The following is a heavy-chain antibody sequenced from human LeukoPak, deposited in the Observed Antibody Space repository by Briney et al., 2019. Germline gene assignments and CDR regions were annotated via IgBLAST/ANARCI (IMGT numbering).Heavy chain of an antibody. Sequence: KPSETLSLTCTVSGGSISSSSYYWGWIRQPPGKGLEWIGSIYYSGSTYYNPSLKSRVTISVDTSKNQFSLKLSSVTAADTAVYYCARHYLSSWYRMIANPGKNWDYWGQGTLVTVSS. CDR2: IYYSGST. V-gene: IGHV4-39*01. CDR3: ARHYLSSWYRMIANPGKNWDY. CDR1: GGSISSSSYY. D-gene: IGHD6-13*01. J-gene: IGHJ4*02.